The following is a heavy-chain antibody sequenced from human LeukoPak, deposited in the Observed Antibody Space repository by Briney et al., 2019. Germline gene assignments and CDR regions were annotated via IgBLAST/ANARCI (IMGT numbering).Heavy chain of an antibody. D-gene: IGHD1-26*01. CDR3: ARVRSRATIDY. CDR1: GYTFNSHD. CDR2: MNPNSGNT. Sequence: ASVKVSCKASGYTFNSHDINWVRQATGQGLEWMGWMNPNSGNTGYAQKFQGRVTMTIDTSITTAYMELSSLRSEDTAVYFCARVRSRATIDYWGQGTLVTVSS. J-gene: IGHJ4*02. V-gene: IGHV1-8*01.